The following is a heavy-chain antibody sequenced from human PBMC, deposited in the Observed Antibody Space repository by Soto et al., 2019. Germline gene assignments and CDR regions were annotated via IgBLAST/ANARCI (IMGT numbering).Heavy chain of an antibody. J-gene: IGHJ6*02. D-gene: IGHD3-16*01. Sequence: QVQLQQWGAGLLKPSETLSLTCAVYGGSFSGYYWSWIRQPPGKGLEWIGEINHSGSTNYNPSLKSLVTIAVDTSKNQFSLKLSSVAAADTSVYYCARGAVVRGRILGYYYYYGMDVWGQGTTVTVSS. V-gene: IGHV4-34*01. CDR3: ARGAVVRGRILGYYYYYGMDV. CDR1: GGSFSGYY. CDR2: INHSGST.